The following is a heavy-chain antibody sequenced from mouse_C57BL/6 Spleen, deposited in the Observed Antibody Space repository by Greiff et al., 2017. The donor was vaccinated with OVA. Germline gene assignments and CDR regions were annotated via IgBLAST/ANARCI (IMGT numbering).Heavy chain of an antibody. CDR2: ISSGGDYI. CDR3: TRDGGIYYDYDGFAY. V-gene: IGHV5-9-1*02. CDR1: GFTFSSYA. Sequence: EVQRVESGEGLVKPGGSLKLSCAASGFTFSSYAMSWVRQTPEKRLEWVAYISSGGDYIYYADTVKGRFTISRDNARNTLYLQMSSLKSEDTAMYYCTRDGGIYYDYDGFAYWGQGTLVTVSA. D-gene: IGHD2-4*01. J-gene: IGHJ3*01.